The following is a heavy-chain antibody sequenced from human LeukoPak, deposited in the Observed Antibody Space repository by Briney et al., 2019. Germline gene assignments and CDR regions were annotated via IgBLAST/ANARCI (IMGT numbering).Heavy chain of an antibody. D-gene: IGHD2-15*01. CDR3: ARVLGYCSGGSCSKFDY. CDR2: IYPGDSDT. V-gene: IGHV5-51*01. CDR1: GYRFTSYW. Sequence: GESLQISCKGSGYRFTSYWIGWVRPMPGKGLEWMGIIYPGDSDTRYSPSFQGQVTISADKSISTAYLQWSSLKASDTAMYYCARVLGYCSGGSCSKFDYWGQGTLVTVSS. J-gene: IGHJ4*02.